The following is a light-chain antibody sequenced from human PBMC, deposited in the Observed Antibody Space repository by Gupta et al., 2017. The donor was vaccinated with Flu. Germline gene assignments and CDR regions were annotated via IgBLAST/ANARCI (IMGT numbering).Light chain of an antibody. J-gene: IGKJ2*01. CDR1: QGLIHSDGNTY. CDR2: RVS. CDR3: RQGVHWPYT. Sequence: VTLGQPASISCRSSQGLIHSDGNTYLNWFQQRPGQPPRRLIYRVSNRDSGVPDRISGSGSGTDFTLKISGVEAEDVGIYYCRQGVHWPYTFGQGTKLEIK. V-gene: IGKV2-30*02.